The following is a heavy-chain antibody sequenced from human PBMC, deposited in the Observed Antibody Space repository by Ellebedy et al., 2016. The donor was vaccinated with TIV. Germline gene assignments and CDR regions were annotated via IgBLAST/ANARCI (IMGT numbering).Heavy chain of an antibody. CDR2: IKEDGTEK. V-gene: IGHV3-7*01. D-gene: IGHD6-19*01. CDR3: ARDPVAGDY. Sequence: GESLKISXAASGFTFNYYWMTWVRQAPGKGLEWVANIKEDGTEKYYVDSVKGRFTISRDNAKNVLYLQMNSLRAEDTAVYYCARDPVAGDYWGQGTLVTVSS. J-gene: IGHJ4*02. CDR1: GFTFNYYW.